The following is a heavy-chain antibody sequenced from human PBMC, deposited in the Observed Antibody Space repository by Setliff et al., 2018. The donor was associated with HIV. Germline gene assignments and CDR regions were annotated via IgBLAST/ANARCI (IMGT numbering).Heavy chain of an antibody. V-gene: IGHV1-18*01. Sequence: GASVKVSCKASGYNFTSHDINWVRQAPGQGLEWMGWMNPKSGNTNYAQKLQGRVTLTADTSTTTAYMELRSLRSDDTAVYYCARDEERRGPPGIWGQGTMVTVSS. J-gene: IGHJ3*02. CDR2: MNPKSGNT. D-gene: IGHD1-26*01. CDR1: GYNFTSHD. CDR3: ARDEERRGPPGI.